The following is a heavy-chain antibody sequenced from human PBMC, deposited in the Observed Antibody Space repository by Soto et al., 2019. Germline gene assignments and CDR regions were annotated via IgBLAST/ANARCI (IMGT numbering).Heavy chain of an antibody. CDR1: GFTFSNYV. D-gene: IGHD3-22*01. Sequence: GGSLRLSCAASGFTFSNYVMSWVRQAPGQGLEWVSAITGNGDTTYYADSVKGRFTISRDNSKNTLYLQVNSLRAEDTAMYYCAHRGPTSFYYDSSAFYYWGQGTLVTVSS. CDR3: AHRGPTSFYYDSSAFYY. J-gene: IGHJ4*02. CDR2: ITGNGDTT. V-gene: IGHV3-23*01.